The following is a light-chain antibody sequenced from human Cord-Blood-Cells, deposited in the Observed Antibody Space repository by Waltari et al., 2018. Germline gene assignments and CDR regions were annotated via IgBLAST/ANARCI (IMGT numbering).Light chain of an antibody. CDR1: QSVMSY. CDR3: QQRSKWPLT. CDR2: DAS. J-gene: IGKJ4*01. Sequence: EIVLTQSPATLSLSPGESAPLTFMSSQSVMSYLAWYQQKPGQAPRLLIYDASNRDTGIPDRFSGSGSGTDFTLTISSLEPEDFAVYYCQQRSKWPLTFGGGTKVEIK. V-gene: IGKV3-11*01.